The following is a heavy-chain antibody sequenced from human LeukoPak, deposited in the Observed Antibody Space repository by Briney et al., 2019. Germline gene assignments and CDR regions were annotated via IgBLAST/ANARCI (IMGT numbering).Heavy chain of an antibody. CDR1: GIIVSRYW. CDR3: ARDLRVCSGGTCYPVYDY. CDR2: IKEDGSEK. J-gene: IGHJ4*02. V-gene: IGHV3-7*01. D-gene: IGHD2-15*01. Sequence: GGSPRLSCAASGIIVSRYWMTWVRQAPGKGLEWVADIKEDGSEKHYVDSVKGRFTISRDNAENSLYLQMNSLRAEDTAIYYCARDLRVCSGGTCYPVYDYWGQGIPVTVSS.